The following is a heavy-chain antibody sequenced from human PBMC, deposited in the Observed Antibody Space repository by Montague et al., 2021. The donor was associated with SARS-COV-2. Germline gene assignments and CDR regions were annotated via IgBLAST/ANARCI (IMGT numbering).Heavy chain of an antibody. J-gene: IGHJ3*01. D-gene: IGHD1-26*01. CDR1: SGSVYGHY. CDR2: IFYNGAN. CDR3: ATLGALVGSALDF. V-gene: IGHV4-59*02. Sequence: SETLSLTCTVSSGSVYGHYLAWIRQPQGEGLQCIAYIFYNGANYYYTPFESRVLILVKTSKNQVAPKEKSVTAADSALYYCATLGALVGSALDFWGPGTFVIVSS.